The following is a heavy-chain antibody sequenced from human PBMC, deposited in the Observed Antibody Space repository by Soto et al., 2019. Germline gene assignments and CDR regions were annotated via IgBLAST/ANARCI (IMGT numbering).Heavy chain of an antibody. CDR2: IYWNDDK. J-gene: IGHJ4*02. Sequence: QITLKESGPTLVKPTQTLTLTCTFSGFSLSTRGVGVGWIRQPPGKAPEWFALIYWNDDKRYSPSLKSRLTITKDSSKNQVVLTMTNMDPVDTATYYCVHRDGYNRFDYLGQGTLVTVSS. CDR3: VHRDGYNRFDY. V-gene: IGHV2-5*01. CDR1: GFSLSTRGVG. D-gene: IGHD5-12*01.